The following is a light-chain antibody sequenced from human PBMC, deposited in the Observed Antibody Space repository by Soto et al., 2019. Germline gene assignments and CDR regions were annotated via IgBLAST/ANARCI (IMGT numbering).Light chain of an antibody. CDR2: KAS. V-gene: IGKV1-5*03. CDR1: QSISSW. CDR3: QQYNSWTWT. J-gene: IGKJ1*01. Sequence: DIQMTQSPSTLSASVGDRVTITCRASQSISSWLAWYQQKPGKAPKLLIYKASSLESGVPSRFSGSGSGTEFTLTISSLQPDDFETYYCQQYNSWTWTFGQGTKVEIK.